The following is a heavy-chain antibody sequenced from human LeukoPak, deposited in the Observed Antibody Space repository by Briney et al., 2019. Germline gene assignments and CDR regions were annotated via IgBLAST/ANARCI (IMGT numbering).Heavy chain of an antibody. J-gene: IGHJ6*04. V-gene: IGHV4-34*01. CDR2: INHSGST. CDR1: GGSFSGYY. CDR3: AREGAYSSSRPGAVV. Sequence: SETLSLTCAVYGGSFSGYYWSWIRQPPGKGLEWIGEINHSGSTNYNPSLKSRVTISVDTSKNQFSLKLSSVTAADTAVYYCAREGAYSSSRPGAVVWGKGTTVTVSS. D-gene: IGHD6-6*01.